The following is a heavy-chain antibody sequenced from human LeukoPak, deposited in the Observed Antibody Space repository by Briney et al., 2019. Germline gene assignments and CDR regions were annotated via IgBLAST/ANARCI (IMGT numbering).Heavy chain of an antibody. V-gene: IGHV3-23*01. CDR2: LSSSGAST. CDR1: GLSLWGYP. J-gene: IGHJ4*02. Sequence: GGSLSLSCAASGLSLWGYPLSWVRQAPGKGLEWVSSLSSSGASTYYAASVKGRVTISRDNSKNTLYLQLSSLGAEDTAVYYCAKDEDSSVIRRFDYWGQGTLVTVSS. D-gene: IGHD2-21*01. CDR3: AKDEDSSVIRRFDY.